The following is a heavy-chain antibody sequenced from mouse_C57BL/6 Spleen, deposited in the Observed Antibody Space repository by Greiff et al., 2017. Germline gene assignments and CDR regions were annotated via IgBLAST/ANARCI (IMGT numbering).Heavy chain of an antibody. Sequence: QVQLQQSGAELVRPGASVKLSCKASGYTFTDYYITWVKQRPGQGLEWIARIYPGSGNTYYNEKFKGKATLTAEKSSSTAYLQLSSLTSEDSAVYFCARSVITTVAYYFDDWGQGTTLTVSS. CDR3: ARSVITTVAYYFDD. V-gene: IGHV1-76*01. CDR2: IYPGSGNT. D-gene: IGHD1-1*01. CDR1: GYTFTDYY. J-gene: IGHJ2*01.